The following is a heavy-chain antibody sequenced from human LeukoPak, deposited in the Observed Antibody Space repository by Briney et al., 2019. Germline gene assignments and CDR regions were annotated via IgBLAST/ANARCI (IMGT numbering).Heavy chain of an antibody. CDR1: GFTFSNYA. D-gene: IGHD4-17*01. CDR3: ARTTVTDYYFYYAMDV. Sequence: GGSLRLSCAAAGFTFSNYAMSWVRQAPGKGLEWVSTISGSGGSTSYADSVKGRLTISRDNSKNTLFLQMISLRAEDTTVYFCARTTVTDYYFYYAMDVWGQGTAATVSS. CDR2: ISGSGGST. V-gene: IGHV3-23*01. J-gene: IGHJ6*02.